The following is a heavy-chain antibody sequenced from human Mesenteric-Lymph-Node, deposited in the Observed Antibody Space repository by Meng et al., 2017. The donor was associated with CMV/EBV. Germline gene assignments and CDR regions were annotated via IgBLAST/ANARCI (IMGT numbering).Heavy chain of an antibody. Sequence: SVKVSCKGSGDTFSRYTIVWVRQAPGQGFEWMGKIIPFLQVADTAQKFQGRLTVTADKFTDTAYLELSDLRSEDAAVYYCARDYSRNYNYYGMDVWGQGTTVTVSS. V-gene: IGHV1-69*04. J-gene: IGHJ6*02. D-gene: IGHD1-14*01. CDR1: GDTFSRYT. CDR2: IIPFLQVA. CDR3: ARDYSRNYNYYGMDV.